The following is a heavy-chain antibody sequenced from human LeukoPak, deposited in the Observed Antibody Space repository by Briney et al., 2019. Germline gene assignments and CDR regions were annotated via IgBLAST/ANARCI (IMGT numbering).Heavy chain of an antibody. V-gene: IGHV1-24*01. J-gene: IGHJ4*02. CDR2: FDPEDGET. CDR3: ATEPSGYSGYDRVGRPMHFDY. Sequence: ASVKVSCKVSGYTLTELSMHWVRQAPGKGLEWMGGFDPEDGETIYAQKFQGRVTMTEDTSTDTAYMELSSLRSEDTAVYYCATEPSGYSGYDRVGRPMHFDYWGQGTLVTVSS. D-gene: IGHD5-12*01. CDR1: GYTLTELS.